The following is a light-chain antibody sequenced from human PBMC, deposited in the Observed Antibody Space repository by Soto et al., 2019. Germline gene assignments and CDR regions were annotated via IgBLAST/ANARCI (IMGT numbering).Light chain of an antibody. CDR2: STG. CDR3: LLYNGGAQPWV. J-gene: IGLJ3*02. CDR1: TGAVTSGYF. Sequence: QTVVTQEPSLTVSPGGTVTLTCASSTGAVTSGYFPNWFQQKPGQAPRALIYSTGNKHSWTPARFSGSLLGGKAALTLSGVQPEDEAEYYCLLYNGGAQPWVFGGGTQLTVL. V-gene: IGLV7-43*01.